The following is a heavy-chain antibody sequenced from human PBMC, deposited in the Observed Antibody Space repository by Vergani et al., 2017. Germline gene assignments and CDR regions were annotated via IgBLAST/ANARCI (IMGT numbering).Heavy chain of an antibody. Sequence: EVQLVQSGAEVKKPGESLKISCKGSGYSFTSYWIGWVRQMPGKGLEWMGIIYPGDSDTRYSPSFQGQVPISADKSISTAYLQWSSLKASDTAMYYCARRSRYYYDSSGYDHFLDYWGQGTLVTVSS. CDR3: ARRSRYYYDSSGYDHFLDY. CDR2: IYPGDSDT. J-gene: IGHJ4*02. D-gene: IGHD3-22*01. CDR1: GYSFTSYW. V-gene: IGHV5-51*01.